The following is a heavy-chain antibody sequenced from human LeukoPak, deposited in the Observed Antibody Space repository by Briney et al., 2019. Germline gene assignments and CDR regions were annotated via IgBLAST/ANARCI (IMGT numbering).Heavy chain of an antibody. V-gene: IGHV4-39*01. J-gene: IGHJ5*02. CDR3: ARHDSLYCSGGSCENWFDP. Sequence: SETLSLTCTVSGGSISSSSYYWGRIRQPPGKGLEWIGSIYYSGSTYYNPSLKSRVTISVDTSKNQFSLKLSSVTAADTAVYYCARHDSLYCSGGSCENWFDPWGQGTLVTVSS. CDR1: GGSISSSSYY. D-gene: IGHD2-15*01. CDR2: IYYSGST.